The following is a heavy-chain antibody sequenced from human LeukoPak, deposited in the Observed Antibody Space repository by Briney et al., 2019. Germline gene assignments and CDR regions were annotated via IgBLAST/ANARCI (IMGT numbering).Heavy chain of an antibody. CDR2: IYRSSSTI. D-gene: IGHD3-10*01. Sequence: PGESLTLSCAASGFTFSSYCMNWVRQAAAKGLEWISYIYRSSSTIYHADSVKGRFTISRDNAKNSLYLQMNSLRAEDAAVYYCARRLPWCGESHYYYYMDVWGKGTTVTVSS. J-gene: IGHJ6*03. CDR3: ARRLPWCGESHYYYYMDV. V-gene: IGHV3-48*01. CDR1: GFTFSSYC.